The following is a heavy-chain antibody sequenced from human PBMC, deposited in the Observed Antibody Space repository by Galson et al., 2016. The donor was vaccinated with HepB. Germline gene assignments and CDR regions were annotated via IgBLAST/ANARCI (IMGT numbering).Heavy chain of an antibody. CDR1: GFSFSSYW. V-gene: IGHV3-7*01. Sequence: SLRLSCAASGFSFSSYWMSWVRQAPGKGLEWVANIRQDGAESFYLGSVRGRFTISRDKAKNSVYLEVNSLSSDDTAVYYCARFGCTSCYDFYYYGMDVWGQGTTVTVSS. CDR3: ARFGCTSCYDFYYYGMDV. CDR2: IRQDGAES. J-gene: IGHJ6*02. D-gene: IGHD2-2*01.